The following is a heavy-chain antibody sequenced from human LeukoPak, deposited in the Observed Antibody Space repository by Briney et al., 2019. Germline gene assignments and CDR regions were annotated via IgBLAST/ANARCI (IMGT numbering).Heavy chain of an antibody. J-gene: IGHJ4*02. V-gene: IGHV1-2*02. Sequence: GASVKLSCKASGSTFTGYYMHWVRQPPGQGLERMGWINPNSGGTNYAQKFQGRVTMTRDTSISTAYMELSRLRSDDTAVYYCARGIGGVPFDDYWGQGTLVTVSS. D-gene: IGHD1-26*01. CDR3: ARGIGGVPFDDY. CDR1: GSTFTGYY. CDR2: INPNSGGT.